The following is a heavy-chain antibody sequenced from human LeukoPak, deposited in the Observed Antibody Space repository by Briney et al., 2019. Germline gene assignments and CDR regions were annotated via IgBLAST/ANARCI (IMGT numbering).Heavy chain of an antibody. CDR2: IYCSGST. D-gene: IGHD3-16*02. V-gene: IGHV4-39*07. Sequence: SETLSLTCTVSGGSISSSSYYWGWIRQPPGKGLEWIGSIYCSGSTYYNPSLKSRVTISVDTSKNQFSLKLSSVTTADTAVYYCARVRYDYVWGSYRYTAYFDYWGQGTLVTVSS. CDR3: ARVRYDYVWGSYRYTAYFDY. CDR1: GGSISSSSYY. J-gene: IGHJ4*02.